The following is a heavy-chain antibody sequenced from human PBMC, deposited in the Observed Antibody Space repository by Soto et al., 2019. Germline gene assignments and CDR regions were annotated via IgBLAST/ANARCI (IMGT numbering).Heavy chain of an antibody. V-gene: IGHV3-74*03. Sequence: GGSLRLSCAASGFAFSNYWMHWVRQAPGKGLVWVSRIKGDGSDIAYAGSVKGRFTISRDNAKNTLYLQMDNLRADDTAVYYCTRHFRHYWGLGTLVTVSS. D-gene: IGHD3-3*02. J-gene: IGHJ4*02. CDR3: TRHFRHY. CDR1: GFAFSNYW. CDR2: IKGDGSDI.